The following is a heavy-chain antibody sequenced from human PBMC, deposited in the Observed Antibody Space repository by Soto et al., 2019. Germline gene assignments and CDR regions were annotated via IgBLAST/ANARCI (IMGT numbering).Heavy chain of an antibody. Sequence: EVQLLESGGGLVQPGGSLRLSCAASGFTFNNLAMSWVRQAPGKGLEWVSAISGSGGSTYYADSVKGRFTISRDNSKNTLYLQMNSLKAEDTAVYYCAKGCGGSCYSGVDYWGQGTLVTVSS. D-gene: IGHD2-15*01. V-gene: IGHV3-23*01. J-gene: IGHJ4*02. CDR3: AKGCGGSCYSGVDY. CDR2: ISGSGGST. CDR1: GFTFNNLA.